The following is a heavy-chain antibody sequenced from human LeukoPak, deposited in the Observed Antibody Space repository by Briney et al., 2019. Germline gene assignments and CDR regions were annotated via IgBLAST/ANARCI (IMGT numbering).Heavy chain of an antibody. CDR1: GFTFSSYG. D-gene: IGHD1-1*01. J-gene: IGHJ6*03. Sequence: GGSLRLSCAASGFTFSSYGMHWVRQAPGKGLEWVSSISSSSSYIYYADSVKGRFTISRDNAKNSLYLQMNSLRAEDTAVYYCARSQLERRLGYYYYMDVWGKGTTVTVSS. CDR3: ARSQLERRLGYYYYMDV. V-gene: IGHV3-21*01. CDR2: ISSSSSYI.